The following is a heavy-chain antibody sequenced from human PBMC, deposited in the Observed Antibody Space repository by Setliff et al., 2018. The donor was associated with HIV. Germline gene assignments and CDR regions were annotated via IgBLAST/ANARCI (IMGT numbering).Heavy chain of an antibody. CDR1: GFTLNRYW. V-gene: IGHV3-23*01. Sequence: GGSLRLSCAASGFTLNRYWMSWVRQAPGKGLEWVSSISGSGHRTYYADSVKGRFTISRDNAKNTLYLQMNSLGAEDTAVYYCARVGGYNKFDYWGQGTLVTVSS. CDR3: ARVGGYNKFDY. J-gene: IGHJ4*02. CDR2: ISGSGHRT. D-gene: IGHD5-12*01.